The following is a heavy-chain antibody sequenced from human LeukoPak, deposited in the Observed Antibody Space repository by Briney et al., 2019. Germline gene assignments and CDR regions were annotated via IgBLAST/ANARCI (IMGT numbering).Heavy chain of an antibody. V-gene: IGHV4-39*01. CDR1: GGSISSSTYY. D-gene: IGHD3-16*01. J-gene: IGHJ3*02. CDR3: ARRTALGGAFDI. CDR2: ISYSGST. Sequence: KPSETLSLTCTVSGGSISSSTYYWGWIRQPPGKGLEWIGTISYSGSTYYNPSLKSRFTISVDTSKNQFSLKLSSVTAADTAVYYCARRTALGGAFDIWGQGTMVTVSS.